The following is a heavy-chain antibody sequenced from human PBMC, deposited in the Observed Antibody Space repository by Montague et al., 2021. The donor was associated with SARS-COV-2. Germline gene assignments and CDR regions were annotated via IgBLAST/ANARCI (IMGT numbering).Heavy chain of an antibody. CDR2: IHYSGST. J-gene: IGHJ6*02. V-gene: IGHV4-39*07. CDR1: GGSISSSSYY. Sequence: SETLSLTCTVSGGSISSSSYYSCWLRHPPENVLWLIGSIHYSGSTYYNPSLKSLVTISVDTSKNQFSLKLSSVTAAATAVYYCARDGSLRFVILIGHRHYCSGMDVWGQGTTGTVSS. CDR3: ARDGSLRFVILIGHRHYCSGMDV. D-gene: IGHD3-9*01.